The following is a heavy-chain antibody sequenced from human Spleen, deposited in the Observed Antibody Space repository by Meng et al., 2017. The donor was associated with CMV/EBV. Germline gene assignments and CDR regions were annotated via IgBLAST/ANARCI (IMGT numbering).Heavy chain of an antibody. CDR3: ATMIVVLTYFDY. Sequence: GESLKISCAASGFTFSSYGMHWVRQAPGKGLEWVAFIRYDGSIKYSADSVKGRFTISRDNSKNTLYLQMNSLRAEDTAVYYCATMIVVLTYFDYWGQGTLVTVSS. CDR1: GFTFSSYG. V-gene: IGHV3-30*02. CDR2: IRYDGSIK. J-gene: IGHJ4*02. D-gene: IGHD3-22*01.